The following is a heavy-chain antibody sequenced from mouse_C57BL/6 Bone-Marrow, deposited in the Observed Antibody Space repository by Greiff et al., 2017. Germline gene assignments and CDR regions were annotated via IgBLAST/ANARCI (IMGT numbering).Heavy chain of an antibody. CDR2: IRSKSSNYAT. Sequence: DVQLVESGGGLVQPKGSLKLSCAASGFTFNTYAMHWVRQAPGKGLEWVARIRSKSSNYATYYADSVKDRFTISRDDSQSMLYLQMNNLKTEDTAMYYCVRDSPLLNYGSSQDYWGQGTSVTVSS. CDR3: VRDSPLLNYGSSQDY. CDR1: GFTFNTYA. D-gene: IGHD1-1*01. J-gene: IGHJ4*01. V-gene: IGHV10-3*01.